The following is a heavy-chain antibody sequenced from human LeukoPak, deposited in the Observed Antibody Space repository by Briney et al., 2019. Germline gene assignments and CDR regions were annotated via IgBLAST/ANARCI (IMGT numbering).Heavy chain of an antibody. Sequence: ASVKVSCKASGYTFTGYYMHWVRQAPGQGLEWMGWINPNSGGTNYAQKFQGRVTMIRDTSISTAYMELSRLRSDDTAVYYCARGYCSSTSCYVSGGDYFDYWGQGTLVTVSS. CDR2: INPNSGGT. D-gene: IGHD2-2*01. CDR3: ARGYCSSTSCYVSGGDYFDY. CDR1: GYTFTGYY. J-gene: IGHJ4*02. V-gene: IGHV1-2*02.